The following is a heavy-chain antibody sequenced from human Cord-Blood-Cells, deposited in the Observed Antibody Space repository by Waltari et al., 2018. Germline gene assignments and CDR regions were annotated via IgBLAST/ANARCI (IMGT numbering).Heavy chain of an antibody. CDR2: IYPGDSDT. Sequence: EVQLLQSGSEEKKPGELLQISCKGSGYSFTSYGIRWVPQMPGKGLEWMGIIYPGDSDTRYSPSFQGQVNISADKSISTAYLQWSSLKASDTAMYYCARRSDSSSWYRHFDYWGQGTLVTVSS. CDR3: ARRSDSSSWYRHFDY. J-gene: IGHJ4*02. D-gene: IGHD6-13*01. V-gene: IGHV5-51*01. CDR1: GYSFTSYG.